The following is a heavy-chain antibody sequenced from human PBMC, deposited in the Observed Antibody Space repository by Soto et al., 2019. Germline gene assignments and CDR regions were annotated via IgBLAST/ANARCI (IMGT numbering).Heavy chain of an antibody. CDR1: GFTFSSYG. D-gene: IGHD6-19*01. J-gene: IGHJ6*02. Sequence: PWGSLRFSCAASGFTFSSYGMHWVRQAPGKGLEWVAVIWYDGSNKYYADSVQGRFTISRDNSKNTLYLQMNSLRADDTAVYYCGGGLYSSEHSNSMGVWGQGTTLTVSS. CDR3: GGGLYSSEHSNSMGV. V-gene: IGHV3-33*01. CDR2: IWYDGSNK.